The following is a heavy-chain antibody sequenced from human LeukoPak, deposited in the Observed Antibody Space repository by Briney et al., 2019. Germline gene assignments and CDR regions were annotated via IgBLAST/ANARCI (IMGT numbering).Heavy chain of an antibody. V-gene: IGHV4-39*07. CDR1: GGSISSSSYY. Sequence: SETLSLTCTVSGGSISSSSYYWGWIRQPPGKGLEWIGSIYYSGSTYYNPSLKSRVTISVDTSKNQFSLKLSSVTAADTAVYYCARVGELRYFDWPPYYFDYWGQGTLVTVSS. J-gene: IGHJ4*02. CDR2: IYYSGST. D-gene: IGHD3-9*01. CDR3: ARVGELRYFDWPPYYFDY.